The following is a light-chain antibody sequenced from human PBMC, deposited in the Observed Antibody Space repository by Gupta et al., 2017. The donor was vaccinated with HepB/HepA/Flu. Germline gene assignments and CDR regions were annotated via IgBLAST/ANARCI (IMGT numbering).Light chain of an antibody. Sequence: IVLTQSPGTLSLSPGEGATLSCRASQSMRRTYLAWYQQKPGQAPRLLIHDASTRAIGTPDRFTGSGSGTDFTLTISRLEPEDFAVYYCQQYVNSPITFGQGTRLEIK. CDR3: QQYVNSPIT. CDR1: QSMRRTY. CDR2: DAS. J-gene: IGKJ5*01. V-gene: IGKV3-20*01.